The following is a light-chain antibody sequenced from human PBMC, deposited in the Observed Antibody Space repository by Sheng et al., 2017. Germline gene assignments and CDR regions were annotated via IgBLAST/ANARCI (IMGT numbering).Light chain of an antibody. CDR1: QSVSSY. CDR2: GGS. J-gene: IGKJ4*01. V-gene: IGKV3-15*01. CDR3: QQYDKWPLN. Sequence: EIVMKQSPATLSVSPGEGATLSCRASQSVSSYLAWYQQKPGQAPXLLIYGGSTRATGIPARFSGSGSGTEFTLTISSLQSEDSAEYFCQQYDKWPLNFGGGTKVEIK.